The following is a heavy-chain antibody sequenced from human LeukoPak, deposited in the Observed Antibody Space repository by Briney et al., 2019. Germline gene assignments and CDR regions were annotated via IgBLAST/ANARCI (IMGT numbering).Heavy chain of an antibody. V-gene: IGHV4-59*08. J-gene: IGHJ4*02. D-gene: IGHD2-8*01. CDR3: ARTTSNGSADY. CDR1: GGSIRSYH. CDR2: TNSRGDT. Sequence: SETLSLTCTVSGGSIRSYHWSWIRQSPGKALEWIAYTNSRGDTKYNPSLKSRVTISMDTPKNKFSLKVSSVTDADTALYFCARTTSNGSADYWGQGTQVTVSA.